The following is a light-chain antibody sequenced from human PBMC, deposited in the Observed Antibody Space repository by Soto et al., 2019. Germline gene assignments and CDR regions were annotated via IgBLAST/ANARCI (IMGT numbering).Light chain of an antibody. J-gene: IGKJ3*01. V-gene: IGKV3-20*01. Sequence: EIVLTQSPGTLSLSPGERATLSCRASQSVSSSYLAWYQQKPGQAPRLLIYGASSRATGIPDRFSGSGSGGDFTLTISRLEPDDVAAYYCQQYCSTRLFTFGPGTKVDIK. CDR1: QSVSSSY. CDR3: QQYCSTRLFT. CDR2: GAS.